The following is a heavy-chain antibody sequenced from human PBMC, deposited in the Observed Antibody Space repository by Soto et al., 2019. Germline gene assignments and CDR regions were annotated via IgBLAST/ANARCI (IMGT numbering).Heavy chain of an antibody. V-gene: IGHV4-59*01. CDR1: GGSIGGYY. Sequence: PSETLSLTCTVSGGSIGGYYWSWIRQPPGKGLEWIGYVYYSGSTNYNPSLKSRVTISVDTSKNQFSLTLNSVTAADTAVYYCARQQLLPFYYSLDVWGQGTTVTVSS. CDR2: VYYSGST. J-gene: IGHJ6*02. D-gene: IGHD6-13*01. CDR3: ARQQLLPFYYSLDV.